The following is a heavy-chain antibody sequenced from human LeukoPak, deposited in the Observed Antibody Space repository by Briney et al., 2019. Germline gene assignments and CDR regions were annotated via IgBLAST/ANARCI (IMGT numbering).Heavy chain of an antibody. Sequence: GGSLRPSCAASGFTFSSHWMSWVRQPPGKGLGWVSSIFPSGGEIHYADSVRGRFTTSRDNSKSTLSLQMNSLRAEDTAIYYCATYRQVLLPFESWGQGTLVTVSS. CDR2: IFPSGGEI. V-gene: IGHV3-23*01. D-gene: IGHD2-8*02. CDR3: ATYRQVLLPFES. CDR1: GFTFSSHW. J-gene: IGHJ4*02.